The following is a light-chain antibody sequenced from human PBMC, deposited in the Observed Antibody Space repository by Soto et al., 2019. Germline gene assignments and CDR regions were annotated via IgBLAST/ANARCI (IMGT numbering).Light chain of an antibody. CDR3: QVWDSSSDHPV. J-gene: IGLJ2*01. CDR2: YDS. Sequence: SYERTQPPSVTVAPGKTASINCGGNNIGSKSVHWYQQKPGQAPALVIYYDSDRPSGIPERFSGSNSGNTATLTISRVEAGDEADYYCQVWDSSSDHPVFGGGTKLTVL. CDR1: NIGSKS. V-gene: IGLV3-21*04.